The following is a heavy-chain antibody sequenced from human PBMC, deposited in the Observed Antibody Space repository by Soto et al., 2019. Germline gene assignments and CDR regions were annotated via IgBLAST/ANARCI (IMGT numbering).Heavy chain of an antibody. CDR1: GFTFSNYG. CDR3: AKDGGMTGETYFDY. V-gene: IGHV3-30*18. J-gene: IGHJ4*02. Sequence: QVQLLESGGGVVQPGRSLRLSCADSGFTFSNYGMHWVRQAPGKGLEWVAVISYDGSNKYYADSVKGRFTISRDNSKNTLYLQMDSLRAEDTAIYYCAKDGGMTGETYFDYWCQGTLVTVSS. D-gene: IGHD7-27*01. CDR2: ISYDGSNK.